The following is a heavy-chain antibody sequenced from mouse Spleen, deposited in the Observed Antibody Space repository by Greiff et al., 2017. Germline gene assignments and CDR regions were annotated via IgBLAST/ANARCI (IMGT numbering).Heavy chain of an antibody. D-gene: IGHD2-14*01. Sequence: EVQLVESGPSLVKPSQTLSLTCSVTGDSITSGYWNWIRKFPGNKLEYMGYISYSGSTYYNPSLKSRISITRDTSKNQYYLQLNSVTTEDTATYYCARYYRYGSWFAYWGQGTLVTVSA. V-gene: IGHV3-8*02. J-gene: IGHJ3*01. CDR3: ARYYRYGSWFAY. CDR1: GDSITSGY. CDR2: ISYSGST.